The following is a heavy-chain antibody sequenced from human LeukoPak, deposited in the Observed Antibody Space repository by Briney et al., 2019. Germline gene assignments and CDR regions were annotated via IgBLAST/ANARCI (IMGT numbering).Heavy chain of an antibody. Sequence: SENLSLTCSVSGGSISSYYWSWIRQPPGKGLDWIGYIYYSGSTNYNPSLKSRVTISVDTSTNQFSLKLSSVTAADTAVYYCARDRWGSGSYYAPFDYWGQGTLVTVSS. J-gene: IGHJ4*02. CDR3: ARDRWGSGSYYAPFDY. CDR1: GGSISSYY. V-gene: IGHV4-59*01. CDR2: IYYSGST. D-gene: IGHD3-10*01.